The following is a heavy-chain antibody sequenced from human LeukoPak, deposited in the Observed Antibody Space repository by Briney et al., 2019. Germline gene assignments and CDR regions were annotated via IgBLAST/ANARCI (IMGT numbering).Heavy chain of an antibody. Sequence: SETLSLTCTVSGGSITTTIYYWGWIRQPPGKGLEWIGSIYYSGSTYYNPSLKSRVTISVDTSKNQFSLKLSSVTAADTAVYYCARDYYYDSSGLGDWGQGTLVTVSS. CDR1: GGSITTTIYY. D-gene: IGHD3-22*01. CDR3: ARDYYYDSSGLGD. J-gene: IGHJ4*02. V-gene: IGHV4-39*07. CDR2: IYYSGST.